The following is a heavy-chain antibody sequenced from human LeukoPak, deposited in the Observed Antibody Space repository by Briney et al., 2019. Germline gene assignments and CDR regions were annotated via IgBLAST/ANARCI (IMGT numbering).Heavy chain of an antibody. V-gene: IGHV3-64D*06. D-gene: IGHD1-26*01. CDR3: IKDRIGTWSFDH. CDR2: ISINGDKT. J-gene: IGHJ4*02. CDR1: GFTFSGHF. Sequence: PGGSLRLSCSASGFTFSGHFMHWVRQAPGKGLEYVSSISINGDKTYYAESVKGRFTISRDNSKNMLYLQLSSLRVEDTAVYYCIKDRIGTWSFDHWGQGTLLTVSS.